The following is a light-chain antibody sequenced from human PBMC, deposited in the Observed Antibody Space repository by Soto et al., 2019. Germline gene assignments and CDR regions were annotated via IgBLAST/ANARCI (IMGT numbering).Light chain of an antibody. J-gene: IGLJ1*01. CDR2: GNS. CDR3: QSYDSSLSGLDV. V-gene: IGLV1-40*01. Sequence: QSVLTQPPSVSGAPGQRVTISCTGSSSNIGAGYDVHWYQQLPGTAPKLLIYGNSNRPSGVPDRFSGSKSGTSASLAITGLRAEDEADYYWQSYDSSLSGLDVFGTGTKVTVL. CDR1: SSNIGAGYD.